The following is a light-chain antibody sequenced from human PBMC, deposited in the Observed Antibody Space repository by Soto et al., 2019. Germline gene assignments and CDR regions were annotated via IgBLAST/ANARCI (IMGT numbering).Light chain of an antibody. CDR2: EVN. J-gene: IGLJ2*01. V-gene: IGLV2-8*01. CDR1: SSDVGGYNY. Sequence: QSVLTQPPSASGSPGQSVTISCTGTSSDVGGYNYVSWYQQHPGKAPKLMISEVNKRPSGVPDRFSGSKSGNTASLTVSALQAEDEADYYCSSYAGSRIVVFGGGTKLTVL. CDR3: SSYAGSRIVV.